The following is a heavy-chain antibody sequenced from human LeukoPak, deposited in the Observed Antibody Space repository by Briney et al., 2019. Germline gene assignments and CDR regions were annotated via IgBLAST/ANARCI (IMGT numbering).Heavy chain of an antibody. J-gene: IGHJ6*03. D-gene: IGHD2-8*01. V-gene: IGHV5-51*01. CDR2: IYPDDSDT. CDR3: ARHGRCTNGVCYSNYYYHMDV. Sequence: GESLKISCEGSGYSFASSWIGWVRQMPGKGLEWMGIIYPDDSDTRYSPSFEGQITISVDKSISTAYLQWSSLKASDTAVYYCARHGRCTNGVCYSNYYYHMDVWGKGTTVTVSS. CDR1: GYSFASSW.